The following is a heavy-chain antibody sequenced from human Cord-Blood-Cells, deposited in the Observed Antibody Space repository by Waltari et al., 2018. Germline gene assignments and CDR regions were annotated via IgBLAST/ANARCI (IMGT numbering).Heavy chain of an antibody. D-gene: IGHD6-6*01. J-gene: IGHJ6*02. Sequence: QVQLQESGPGLVKPSETLSLTCTVSGGSISSHYWSWIRQPPGKGLEWIGYIYYSGSTNYNPSLRSRGTISVDTSRNQFSLKLSSVTAADTAVYYCARGDSSSYYYYYGMDVWGQGTTVTVSS. CDR1: GGSISSHY. CDR2: IYYSGST. V-gene: IGHV4-59*11. CDR3: ARGDSSSYYYYYGMDV.